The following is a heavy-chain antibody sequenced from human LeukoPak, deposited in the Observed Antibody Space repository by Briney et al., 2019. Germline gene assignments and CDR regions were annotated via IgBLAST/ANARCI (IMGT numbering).Heavy chain of an antibody. D-gene: IGHD3-16*02. CDR1: GFTFSSYE. CDR2: ISSSGSTI. J-gene: IGHJ4*02. Sequence: PGGSLRLSCAASGFTFSSYEMNWVRQAPGKGLEWVSYISSSGSTIYYADSVKGRFTISRDNAKNSLYLQMNSLRAEDTAVYYCARRPPLFTFGGVIDPRFDYWGQGTLVTVSS. V-gene: IGHV3-48*03. CDR3: ARRPPLFTFGGVIDPRFDY.